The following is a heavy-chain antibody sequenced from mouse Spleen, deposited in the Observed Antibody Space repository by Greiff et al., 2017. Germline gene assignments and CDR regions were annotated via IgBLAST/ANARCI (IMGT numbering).Heavy chain of an antibody. D-gene: IGHD2-4*01. J-gene: IGHJ4*01. V-gene: IGHV1-69*01. CDR3: ARSRDYDYDKGVYYAMDY. CDR2: IDPSDSYT. Sequence: QVQLKQPGAELVMPGASVKLSCKASGYTFTSYWMHWVKQRPGQGLEWIGEIDPSDSYTNYNQKFKGKATLTVDKSSSTAYMQLSSLTSEDSAVYYCARSRDYDYDKGVYYAMDYWGQGTSVTVSS. CDR1: GYTFTSYW.